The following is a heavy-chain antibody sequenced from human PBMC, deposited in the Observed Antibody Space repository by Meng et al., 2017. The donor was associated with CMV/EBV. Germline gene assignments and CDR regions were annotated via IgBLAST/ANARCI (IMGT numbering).Heavy chain of an antibody. CDR3: ARHYSSSWRGPGEVYYFDY. Sequence: GESLKISCKGSGYSFTSYWIGWVRQTPGTGLEWMGIIYPGDSDTRYSPSFQGQVTISADKSISTAYLQWSSLKASDAAMYYCARHYSSSWRGPGEVYYFDYWGQGTLLTVSS. CDR1: GYSFTSYW. CDR2: IYPGDSDT. V-gene: IGHV5-51*01. J-gene: IGHJ4*02. D-gene: IGHD6-13*01.